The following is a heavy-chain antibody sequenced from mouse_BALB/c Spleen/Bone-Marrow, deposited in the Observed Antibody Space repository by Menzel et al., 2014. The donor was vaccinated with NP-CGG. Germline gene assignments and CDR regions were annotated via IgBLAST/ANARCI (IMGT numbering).Heavy chain of an antibody. V-gene: IGHV1-67*01. CDR2: ISTYSGNT. D-gene: IGHD1-1*01. Sequence: QVQLKQSGPELVRSGVSVKLSCKGSGYTFTAYAMHWVKQSHAKSLEWIGLISTYSGNTHYNQNFKGKATMTVDKSSSTAYMELARLTSEDSAIYYCARNFYGSSYFDYWGQGTTLTVSS. CDR1: GYTFTAYA. J-gene: IGHJ2*01. CDR3: ARNFYGSSYFDY.